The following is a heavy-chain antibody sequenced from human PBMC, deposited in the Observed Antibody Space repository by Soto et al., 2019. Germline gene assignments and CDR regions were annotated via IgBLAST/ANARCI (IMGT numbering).Heavy chain of an antibody. V-gene: IGHV4-4*07. J-gene: IGHJ5*02. D-gene: IGHD2-2*02. CDR1: GGSISSYY. Sequence: LSLTCTVSGGSISSYYWSWIRQPAGKGLEWIGRIYTSGSTNYNPSLKSRVTMSVDTSKNQFSLKLSSVTAADTAVYYCARRNRYCSSTSCYTMYNWFDPWGQGTLVTVSS. CDR2: IYTSGST. CDR3: ARRNRYCSSTSCYTMYNWFDP.